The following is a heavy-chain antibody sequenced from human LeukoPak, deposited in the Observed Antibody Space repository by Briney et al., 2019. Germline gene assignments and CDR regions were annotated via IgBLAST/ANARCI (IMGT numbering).Heavy chain of an antibody. CDR1: GGSINSYY. Sequence: SETLSLTCTVSGGSINSYYWSWIRQPPGKGLEWIGYIYYSGSTNYNPSLKSRVTISVDTSKNQFSLKLSSVTAADTAVYYCARGDFWSGYIDYWGQGTLVTVSS. CDR2: IYYSGST. J-gene: IGHJ4*02. V-gene: IGHV4-59*01. D-gene: IGHD3-3*01. CDR3: ARGDFWSGYIDY.